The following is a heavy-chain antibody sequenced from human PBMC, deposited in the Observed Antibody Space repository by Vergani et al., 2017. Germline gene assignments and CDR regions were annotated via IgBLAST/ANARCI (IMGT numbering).Heavy chain of an antibody. V-gene: IGHV3-23*04. CDR3: AKVGRSEVAGTFGAFDI. CDR2: LSASDRRT. Sequence: EVQLVESGGGLVKPGGSLRLSCAASGFTFSNAWMSWVRQAPGKGLEWVSTLSASDRRTHYADSVKGRFTISRDISKNTLFLHMNSLRPEDTAVYYCAKVGRSEVAGTFGAFDIWGQGTMVTVSS. J-gene: IGHJ3*02. D-gene: IGHD6-19*01. CDR1: GFTFSNAW.